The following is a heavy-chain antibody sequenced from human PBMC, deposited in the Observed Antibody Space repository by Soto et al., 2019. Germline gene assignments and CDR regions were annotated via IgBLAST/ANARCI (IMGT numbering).Heavy chain of an antibody. D-gene: IGHD3-16*01. CDR1: VGSISYFY. V-gene: IGHV4-34*01. Sequence: QVQLQQSGAGLLKPSETLSLTCTVHVGSISYFYWSWIRQPPGKGLEWIGEIDRRGSTNYNPSLKSRVTISIDTSKTQFSLKLDSVTAADTAVYYCARGGGNPASTNDYWAQGTLVTVSP. CDR3: ARGGGNPASTNDY. CDR2: IDRRGST. J-gene: IGHJ4*02.